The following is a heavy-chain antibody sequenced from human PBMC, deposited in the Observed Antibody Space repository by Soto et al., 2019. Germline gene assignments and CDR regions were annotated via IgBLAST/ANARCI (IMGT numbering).Heavy chain of an antibody. V-gene: IGHV3-23*01. Sequence: DVQLLESGGGLVQPEGPIRLSCPASEFTFSTLPMAWVRQGPGKGLEWAAVVSIGGSTHYADSVRGRFTISRDNSKNTLSLQMNSLTAEDTAVYFCAKRRGAGGHFDYWGQGALVTVSS. CDR2: VSIGGST. CDR1: EFTFSTLP. J-gene: IGHJ4*02. D-gene: IGHD2-15*01. CDR3: AKRRGAGGHFDY.